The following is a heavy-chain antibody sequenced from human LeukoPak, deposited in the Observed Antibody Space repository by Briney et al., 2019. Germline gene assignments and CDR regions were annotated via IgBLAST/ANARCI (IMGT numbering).Heavy chain of an antibody. Sequence: SQTLSLTCSVSLGCISRGGYSWRCIRQHPGKGLEWIAYFYSTESTYYNPSLKSRVTISLDTPKNQFSMRLSSVTAAVSAVYNRLRDDDYDSNDSTRYEVLAIDVWGQGTMVTVSS. J-gene: IGHJ3*01. CDR2: FYSTEST. V-gene: IGHV4-31*03. CDR1: LGCISRGGYS. D-gene: IGHD4-23*01. CDR3: LRDDDYDSNDSTRYEVLAIDV.